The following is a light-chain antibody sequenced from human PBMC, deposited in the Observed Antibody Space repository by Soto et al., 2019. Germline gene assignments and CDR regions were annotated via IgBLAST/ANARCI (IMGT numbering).Light chain of an antibody. CDR1: QGVSRK. CDR3: QQYHTWPIT. V-gene: IGKV3-15*01. Sequence: DIVMTQSPPTLSVAPGERVTFSCRASQGVSRKLAWYQHKPGQAPRLLISGASTGATGIPARFSGSGSGTEFTLTISSLQSEDCAIYYCQQYHTWPITFGGGTKVEIK. CDR2: GAS. J-gene: IGKJ4*01.